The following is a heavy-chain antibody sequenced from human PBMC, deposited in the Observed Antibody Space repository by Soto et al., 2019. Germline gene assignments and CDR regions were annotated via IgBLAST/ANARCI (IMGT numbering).Heavy chain of an antibody. J-gene: IGHJ6*02. CDR1: GFTFSSYE. Sequence: LRLSCAASGFTFSSYEMNWVRQAPGKGLEWVSYISSSGSTIYYADSVKGRFTISRDNAKNSLYLQMNSLRAEDTAVYYCARGGGGARPNYYYGMDVWGQGTTVTVSS. CDR3: ARGGGGARPNYYYGMDV. D-gene: IGHD6-6*01. CDR2: ISSSGSTI. V-gene: IGHV3-48*03.